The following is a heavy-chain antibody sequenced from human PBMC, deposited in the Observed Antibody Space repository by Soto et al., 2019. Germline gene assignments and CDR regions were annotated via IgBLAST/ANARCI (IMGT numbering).Heavy chain of an antibody. D-gene: IGHD1-1*01. CDR3: ATGPNLFFDS. Sequence: GESLKISCKTSGYSFTSYWIGWVCQMPGKGLDWVGIIYPADFDIRYSPSLQGQVTISADRSISTAYLQWSRLKASDTAMYYCATGPNLFFDSWGQGTMVTVYS. CDR2: IYPADFDI. J-gene: IGHJ4*02. CDR1: GYSFTSYW. V-gene: IGHV5-51*01.